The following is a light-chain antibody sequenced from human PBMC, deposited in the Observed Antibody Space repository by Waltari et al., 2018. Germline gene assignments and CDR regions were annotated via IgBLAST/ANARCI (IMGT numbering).Light chain of an antibody. Sequence: QSALSQPASVSGSPGPSITISCTGTSSDVGGYNFVHWYQQHPGKAPKLMFYDVNKRPSGVSNRFSGSKSGNTASLTISGLQAEDEADYYCCSYTDTTTLVFGGGTKLTVL. V-gene: IGLV2-23*02. CDR3: CSYTDTTTLV. CDR1: SSDVGGYNF. CDR2: DVN. J-gene: IGLJ3*02.